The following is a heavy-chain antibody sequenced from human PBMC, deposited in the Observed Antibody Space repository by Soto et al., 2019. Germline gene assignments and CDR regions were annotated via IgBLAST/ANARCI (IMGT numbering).Heavy chain of an antibody. D-gene: IGHD1-26*01. Sequence: PGGSLRLSCAASGFAFSNYAMHWVRQAPGKGLEWVSSISTSIDATYYADSVRGRFTISRDNAKNSLYLQMNSLRAEDTAVYYCARHGSYCFDDWGPGTLVTVSS. CDR2: ISTSIDAT. J-gene: IGHJ4*02. CDR1: GFAFSNYA. CDR3: ARHGSYCFDD. V-gene: IGHV3-21*01.